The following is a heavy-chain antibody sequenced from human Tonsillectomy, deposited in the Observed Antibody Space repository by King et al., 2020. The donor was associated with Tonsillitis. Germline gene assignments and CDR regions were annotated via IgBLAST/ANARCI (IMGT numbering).Heavy chain of an antibody. CDR1: SASINNYY. CDR2: IYFTGKS. Sequence: VQLQESGPGLVMPSETLSLTCTVSSASINNYYLSLIRQPPGKGLEWIGYIYFTGKSNYNPSLRGRVTISIDTSTTRFSLKIDSVTAEDTAVYYCARGPTYGDYNDWGQGTLVTVSS. J-gene: IGHJ4*02. V-gene: IGHV4-59*01. CDR3: ARGPTYGDYND. D-gene: IGHD4-17*01.